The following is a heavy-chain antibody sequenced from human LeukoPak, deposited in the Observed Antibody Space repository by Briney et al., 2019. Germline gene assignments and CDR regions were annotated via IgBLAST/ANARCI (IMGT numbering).Heavy chain of an antibody. CDR1: GFTFSSYA. Sequence: GRSLRLSCAASGFTFSSYAMHWVRQAPGKGLEWVANIKQDGSEKYYVDSVKGRFTISRDNSKNTLCLQMNSLRAEDTAVYYCAKDIGVTPYYYYYGMDVWGQGTTVTVSS. V-gene: IGHV3-7*03. D-gene: IGHD5-12*01. J-gene: IGHJ6*02. CDR3: AKDIGVTPYYYYYGMDV. CDR2: IKQDGSEK.